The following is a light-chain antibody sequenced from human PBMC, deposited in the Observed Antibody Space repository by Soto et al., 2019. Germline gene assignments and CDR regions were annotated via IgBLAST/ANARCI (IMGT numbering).Light chain of an antibody. J-gene: IGKJ2*01. Sequence: EIVMTQSPATPSVSPGERATLSCRASQSVSSNLAWYQQKPGQAPRLLIYGASTRATGIPARFSGSWSGTEFTLTISSLQSEDFAVYSCQQYNNWPPYTFGQGTKLEIK. V-gene: IGKV3-15*01. CDR1: QSVSSN. CDR2: GAS. CDR3: QQYNNWPPYT.